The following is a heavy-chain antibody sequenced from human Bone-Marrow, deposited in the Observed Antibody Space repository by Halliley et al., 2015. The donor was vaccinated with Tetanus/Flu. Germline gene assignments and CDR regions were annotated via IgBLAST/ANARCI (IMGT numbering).Heavy chain of an antibody. CDR3: ARSRLVPSYYFDT. D-gene: IGHD6-13*01. J-gene: IGHJ4*02. V-gene: IGHV4-4*02. Sequence: GREGVGEVYHRGNTNPTPPLKRRVTVSLDKPKNQFSRTINSVTAADTAMYYCARSRLVPSYYFDTWGQGILVTVSS. CDR2: VYHRGNT.